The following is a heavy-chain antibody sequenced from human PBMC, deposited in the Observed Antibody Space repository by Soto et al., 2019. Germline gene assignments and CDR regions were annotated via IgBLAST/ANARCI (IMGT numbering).Heavy chain of an antibody. V-gene: IGHV3-23*01. CDR2: ISGSGGST. Sequence: PGGSLRLSCAASGFTFSSYGMHWVRQAPGKGLEWVSAISGSGGSTYYADSVKGRFTISRDNSKNTLYLQMNSLRAEDTAVYYCARAPRAITGTKDYWGQGTLVTVSS. J-gene: IGHJ4*02. CDR1: GFTFSSYG. D-gene: IGHD1-20*01. CDR3: ARAPRAITGTKDY.